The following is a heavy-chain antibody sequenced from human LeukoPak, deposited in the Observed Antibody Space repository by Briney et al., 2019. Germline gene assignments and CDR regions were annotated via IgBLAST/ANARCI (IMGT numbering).Heavy chain of an antibody. CDR3: AQDPRNDY. CDR2: ITGTGGST. V-gene: IGHV3-23*01. D-gene: IGHD1-14*01. CDR1: RFSFSSYA. Sequence: GGSLRLSCAASRFSFSSYAMSWVRQAPGNGLEWVSTITGTGGSTYYADFVRGRFIISRDNSNNTLYLQMNSLRAEDTAVYYCAQDPRNDYWGQGSLVTVSS. J-gene: IGHJ4*02.